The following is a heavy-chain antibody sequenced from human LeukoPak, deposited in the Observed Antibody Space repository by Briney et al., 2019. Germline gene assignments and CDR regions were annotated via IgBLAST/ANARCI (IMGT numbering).Heavy chain of an antibody. Sequence: SETLSLTCTISDGSISNYYWSWIRQPPGQGLEWIGHIYYSGSTYHNPSLKSRVSISADTSKNQFSLNLNPVTAADTAVYYCARLIIVLVTATPQYFFDFWGQGTLVTVSS. CDR2: IYYSGST. D-gene: IGHD2-21*02. CDR3: ARLIIVLVTATPQYFFDF. V-gene: IGHV4-59*08. J-gene: IGHJ4*02. CDR1: DGSISNYY.